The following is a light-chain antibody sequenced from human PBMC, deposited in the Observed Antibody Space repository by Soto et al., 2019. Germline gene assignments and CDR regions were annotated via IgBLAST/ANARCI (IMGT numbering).Light chain of an antibody. CDR1: SSDVGTYNY. Sequence: QSALTQPRSVSGSPGQSVTISCTGTSSDVGTYNYVSWFQQYPGKAPKVMIPDVSKRPSGVPDRFSGSKSGNTASLTISGLQAEDEADYYCCSYAGSYTLLFGGGTKLTVL. J-gene: IGLJ2*01. V-gene: IGLV2-11*01. CDR3: CSYAGSYTLL. CDR2: DVS.